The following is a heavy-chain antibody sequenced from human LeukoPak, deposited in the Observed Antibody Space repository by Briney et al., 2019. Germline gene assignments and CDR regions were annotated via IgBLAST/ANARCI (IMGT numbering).Heavy chain of an antibody. D-gene: IGHD4-17*01. V-gene: IGHV1-18*01. CDR2: ISTYTGNS. Sequence: ASVKVSCKTSGYTFSNYVLTWVRQAPGQGLEWMGRISTYTGNSNYAQKYQDRVTMTTDTSTSTAYMELRSLRSDDTAVYYCARERTHGDYVKRPRRNWYFDLWGRGTLVTVSS. CDR3: ARERTHGDYVKRPRRNWYFDL. CDR1: GYTFSNYV. J-gene: IGHJ2*01.